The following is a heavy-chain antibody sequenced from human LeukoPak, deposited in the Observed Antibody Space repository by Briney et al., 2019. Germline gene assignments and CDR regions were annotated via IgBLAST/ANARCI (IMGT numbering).Heavy chain of an antibody. D-gene: IGHD5-24*01. V-gene: IGHV1-3*01. CDR2: INAGNGNT. CDR1: GYTFTSYA. Sequence: GASVKVSCKASGYTFTSYAMHWVRQAPGQRLEWMGWINAGNGNTKYSQKFRGRVTITRDTSASTAYMELSSLRSEDTAVYYCARAPQTSADGWFDPWGQGTLVTVSS. CDR3: ARAPQTSADGWFDP. J-gene: IGHJ5*02.